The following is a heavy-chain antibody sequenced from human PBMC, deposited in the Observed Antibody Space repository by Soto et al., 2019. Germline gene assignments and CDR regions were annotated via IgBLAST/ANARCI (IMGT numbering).Heavy chain of an antibody. CDR2: IIPILGIA. D-gene: IGHD2-2*02. CDR1: GGTFSIYT. Sequence: SVKVSCKASGGTFSIYTISWVRQAPGQGLEWMGRIIPILGIANYAQKFQGRVTITADESTSTAYMELSSLRSEDTAVYYCARIPNYYYYYGMDVWGQGTTVTVSS. J-gene: IGHJ6*02. V-gene: IGHV1-69*02. CDR3: ARIPNYYYYYGMDV.